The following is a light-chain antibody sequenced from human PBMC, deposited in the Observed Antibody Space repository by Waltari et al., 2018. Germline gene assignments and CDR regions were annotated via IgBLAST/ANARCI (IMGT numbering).Light chain of an antibody. CDR2: GTS. CDR3: QQYDGEVVT. J-gene: IGKJ4*01. CDR1: QSVTSIS. V-gene: IGKV3-20*01. Sequence: DIVLTQSPGTLPLSSGERATLSCRASQSVTSISLTWYQKKLGQAPRLLIYGTSRRATGIPDRISGSGSGTDFTLTISRLEPEDFAVYYCQQYDGEVVTFGGGTKVEI.